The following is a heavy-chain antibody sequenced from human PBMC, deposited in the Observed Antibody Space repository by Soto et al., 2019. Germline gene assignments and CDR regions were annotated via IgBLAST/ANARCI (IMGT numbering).Heavy chain of an antibody. CDR2: IYHSGST. J-gene: IGHJ1*01. V-gene: IGHV4-38-2*01. CDR3: ASYSSGWPSGYFQH. Sequence: ETLSLTCAVSGYFIASGYYWGWIRQPPGKGLEWIGSIYHSGSTFYNPSLKSRVTLSLDMSNNHFSLKLSSVTAADTAVYYCASYSSGWPSGYFQHWGQGTLVTVST. D-gene: IGHD6-19*01. CDR1: GYFIASGYY.